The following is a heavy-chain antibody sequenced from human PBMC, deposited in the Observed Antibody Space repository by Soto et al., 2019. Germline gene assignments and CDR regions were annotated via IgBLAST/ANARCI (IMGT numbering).Heavy chain of an antibody. CDR3: AKRGVGAIDY. D-gene: IGHD1-26*01. CDR2: ISYDGSNK. J-gene: IGHJ4*02. CDR1: GFTFSSYG. V-gene: IGHV3-30*18. Sequence: GGSLRLSCAASGFTFSSYGMHWVRQAPGKGLEWVAVISYDGSNKYYADSVKGRFTISRDNSKNTLYLQMNSLRAEDTAVYYCAKRGVGAIDYWGQGTLVTVSS.